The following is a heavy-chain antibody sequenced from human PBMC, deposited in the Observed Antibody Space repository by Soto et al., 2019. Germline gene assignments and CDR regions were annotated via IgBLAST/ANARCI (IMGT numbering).Heavy chain of an antibody. D-gene: IGHD4-17*01. CDR1: GYTFTSYG. V-gene: IGHV1-18*04. CDR2: ISAYNGNT. Sequence: QVQLVQSGAEVKKPGASVKVSCKASGYTFTSYGIGWVRQAPGQGLEWMGWISAYNGNTNYAQKLQGRVTMTTDTSTSTAYMELRSLRSDDTAVYYCARDRYGDSGYYYYGMDVWGQGTTVTVSS. J-gene: IGHJ6*02. CDR3: ARDRYGDSGYYYYGMDV.